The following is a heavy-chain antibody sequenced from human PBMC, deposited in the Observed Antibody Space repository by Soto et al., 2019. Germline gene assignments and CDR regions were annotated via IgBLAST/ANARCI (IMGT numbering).Heavy chain of an antibody. CDR3: SKGLLWFGESPIDAFDI. D-gene: IGHD3-10*01. CDR1: GFTFSSYG. J-gene: IGHJ3*02. Sequence: GGSLRLSCAASGFTFSSYGMHWVCQAQGKGLEWVAVISYDGSNQYYADSVKGRFTISRDNSKNTLYLQINSLRAEDTAVYYCSKGLLWFGESPIDAFDIWGQGTMVTVSS. V-gene: IGHV3-30*18. CDR2: ISYDGSNQ.